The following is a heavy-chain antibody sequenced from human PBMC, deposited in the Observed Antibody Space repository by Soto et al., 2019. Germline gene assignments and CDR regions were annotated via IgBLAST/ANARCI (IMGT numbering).Heavy chain of an antibody. CDR2: INGNGDDT. CDR1: GFPFSTFA. J-gene: IGHJ1*01. D-gene: IGHD5-18*01. V-gene: IGHV3-23*01. CDR3: AGPGYSSQEF. Sequence: EVQLLESGGGLVQPGGSLRLSCAASGFPFSTFALSWVRQAPGKGLEWGSAINGNGDDTDYVGAVKGRFTISRDNSKNALWLQMNSLRAEDTAVYYCAGPGYSSQEFWGQGTLVTVSS.